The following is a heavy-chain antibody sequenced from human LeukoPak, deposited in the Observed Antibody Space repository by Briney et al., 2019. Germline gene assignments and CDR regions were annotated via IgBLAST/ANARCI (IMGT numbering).Heavy chain of an antibody. CDR1: GGSISSYY. Sequence: SETLSLTCTVSGGSISSYYGSWIRQPPGKGLEWIGYIYYSGSTNYNPSLKSRVTISVDTSKNQFSLKLSSVTAADTAVYYCARSRLLKPAANWFDPWGQGTLVTVSS. J-gene: IGHJ5*02. CDR2: IYYSGST. V-gene: IGHV4-59*01. CDR3: ARSRLLKPAANWFDP. D-gene: IGHD2-2*01.